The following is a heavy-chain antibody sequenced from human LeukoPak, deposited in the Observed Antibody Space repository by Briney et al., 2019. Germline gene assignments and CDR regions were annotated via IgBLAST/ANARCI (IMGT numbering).Heavy chain of an antibody. CDR2: ITSDGYSK. D-gene: IGHD3-10*01. CDR1: GFTFSSYA. J-gene: IGHJ4*02. Sequence: GGSLRLSCPATGFTFSSYAMSWVRQAPGKGLEWLAFITSDGYSKYYTDPVKGRFTISRDNSDNTLYLQMNSLRPEDTAVYYCATELQPWFPFDDCGQGILVTVSS. V-gene: IGHV3-30*04. CDR3: ATELQPWFPFDD.